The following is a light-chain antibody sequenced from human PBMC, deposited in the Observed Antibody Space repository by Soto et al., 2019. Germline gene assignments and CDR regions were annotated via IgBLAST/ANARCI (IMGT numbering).Light chain of an antibody. Sequence: QSVLTQPPSASGTPGQRVAISCSGSTSNLGSNFAYWYQHLPGTAATLLILRNNQRPSGVPDRFSASKSGTSASLAISGVRSEDEADYYCAAWDDSLKSVVFGGGTKVTVL. CDR3: AAWDDSLKSVV. J-gene: IGLJ2*01. CDR2: RNN. V-gene: IGLV1-47*01. CDR1: TSNLGSNF.